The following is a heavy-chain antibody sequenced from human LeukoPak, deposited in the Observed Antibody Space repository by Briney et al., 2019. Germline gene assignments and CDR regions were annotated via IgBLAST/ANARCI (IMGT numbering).Heavy chain of an antibody. D-gene: IGHD3-22*01. V-gene: IGHV3-30*02. CDR1: GFTFSSYG. CDR2: IRYDGSNK. J-gene: IGHJ4*02. Sequence: GGSLRLSCAASGFTFSSYGMHWVRQAPGKGLEWVAFIRYDGSNKYYADSVKGRFTISRDNAKNSLYLERNSLRAEDTAVYYCARVLHKRNYDSSVYYGYWGQGTLVTVSS. CDR3: ARVLHKRNYDSSVYYGY.